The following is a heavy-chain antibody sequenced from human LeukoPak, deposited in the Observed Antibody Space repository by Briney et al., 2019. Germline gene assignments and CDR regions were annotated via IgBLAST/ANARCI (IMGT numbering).Heavy chain of an antibody. J-gene: IGHJ4*02. V-gene: IGHV4-59*01. D-gene: IGHD3-10*01. CDR1: GGSISSYY. CDR2: IYYSGST. CDR3: ARSGRGVMDY. Sequence: SETLSLTCTVSGGSISSYYWNWIRRPPGKGLEWIGYIYYSGSTNYNPSLKSRLTISIDTSKNQFSLKLSSVTAADTAVYYCARSGRGVMDYWGQGTLVTVSS.